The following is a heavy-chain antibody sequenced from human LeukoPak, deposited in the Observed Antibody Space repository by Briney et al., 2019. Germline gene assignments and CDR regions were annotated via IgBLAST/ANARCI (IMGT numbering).Heavy chain of an antibody. CDR3: ARAYHYYDSSGYYPNWFDP. J-gene: IGHJ5*02. D-gene: IGHD3-22*01. CDR2: INYSGGT. V-gene: IGHV4-59*01. Sequence: SETLSLTCTVSGGSISSYYWSWIRQPPGKGLESIGYINYSGGTNYNPSLKSRVTISVDTSKNQFSLKLSSVTAADTAVYYCARAYHYYDSSGYYPNWFDPWGQGTLVTVSS. CDR1: GGSISSYY.